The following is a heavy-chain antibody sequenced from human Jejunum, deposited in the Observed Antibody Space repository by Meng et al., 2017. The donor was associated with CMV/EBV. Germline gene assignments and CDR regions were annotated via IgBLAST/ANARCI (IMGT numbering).Heavy chain of an antibody. D-gene: IGHD1-26*01. J-gene: IGHJ6*02. CDR2: INPNSGGT. CDR1: FTGYY. Sequence: FTGYYIHWVRQAPGQGLEWIGWINPNSGGTNYAQKFEDRVTMTRDTSISTTYMELTRLTSDDTAVYYCASIRGSYPGDYYNGMDVWGQGTKVTVSS. V-gene: IGHV1-2*02. CDR3: ASIRGSYPGDYYNGMDV.